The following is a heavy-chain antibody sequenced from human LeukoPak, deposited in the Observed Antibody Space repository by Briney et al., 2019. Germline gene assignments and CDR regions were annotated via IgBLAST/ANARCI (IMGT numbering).Heavy chain of an antibody. Sequence: GESLKISCKGSGYSFTSYGRSWVRQAPGQGLEWMGWISAYNGNTNYAQKLQGRVTMTPATSTSTASMELRSLRSDDTAVYYCASVCGGNPRGFDYWGQGTLVTVSS. CDR1: GYSFTSYG. CDR2: ISAYNGNT. V-gene: IGHV1-18*01. D-gene: IGHD4-23*01. CDR3: ASVCGGNPRGFDY. J-gene: IGHJ4*02.